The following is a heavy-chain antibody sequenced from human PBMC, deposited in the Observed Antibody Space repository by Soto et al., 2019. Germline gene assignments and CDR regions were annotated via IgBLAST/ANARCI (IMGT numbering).Heavy chain of an antibody. J-gene: IGHJ4*02. D-gene: IGHD1-1*01. Sequence: ASVKVSCKASGYTFTSYYMHWVRQAPGQGLEWMGIINPSGGSTSYAQKFQGRVTMTRDTSTSTVYMELSSLRSEDTAVYYCARDTIQLERRGYFDYWGQGTMVTVSS. CDR2: INPSGGST. CDR1: GYTFTSYY. CDR3: ARDTIQLERRGYFDY. V-gene: IGHV1-46*01.